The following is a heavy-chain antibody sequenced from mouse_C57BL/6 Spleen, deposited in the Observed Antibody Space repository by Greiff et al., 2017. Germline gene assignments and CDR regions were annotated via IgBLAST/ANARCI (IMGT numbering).Heavy chain of an antibody. D-gene: IGHD2-4*01. CDR1: GFTFSDYY. CDR3: ARDDDCAVAY. J-gene: IGHJ3*01. CDR2: INYDGSST. Sequence: EVQRVEPEGGLVQPGSSMKLSCTASGFTFSDYYMAWVRQVPEKGLEWVANINYDGSSTYYLDSLKCRFLISRDNAKNILYLPMSSLKSEDTATYYCARDDDCAVAYWGQGTLVTVSA. V-gene: IGHV5-16*01.